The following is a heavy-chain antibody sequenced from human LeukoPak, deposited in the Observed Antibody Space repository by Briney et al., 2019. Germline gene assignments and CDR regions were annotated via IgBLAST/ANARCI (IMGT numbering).Heavy chain of an antibody. V-gene: IGHV1-18*01. Sequence: ASVKVSCKASGYTFTSYGISWVRQAPGQGLEWMGWISAYNGNTNYAQKLQGRVTMTTDTSTSTAYMELRSLRSDDTAVYYCARDSSSWSYYYYGMDAWGQGTTVIVSS. CDR1: GYTFTSYG. CDR2: ISAYNGNT. D-gene: IGHD6-13*01. J-gene: IGHJ6*02. CDR3: ARDSSSWSYYYYGMDA.